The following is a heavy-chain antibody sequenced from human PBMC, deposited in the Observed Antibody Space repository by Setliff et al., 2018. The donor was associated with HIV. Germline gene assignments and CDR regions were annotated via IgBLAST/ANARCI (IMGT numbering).Heavy chain of an antibody. V-gene: IGHV4-59*01. Sequence: PSETLSLTCSVSGVSISSYYWSWIRHPPGKGLEWIGIIFPGGATNYNPSLTSRVTISVETSKNHLFLKLTSVTTADTAVYFCAKTRPSIGCITDCWGQGAPVTVSS. J-gene: IGHJ4*02. CDR3: AKTRPSIGCITDC. D-gene: IGHD6-19*01. CDR1: GVSISSYY. CDR2: IFPGGAT.